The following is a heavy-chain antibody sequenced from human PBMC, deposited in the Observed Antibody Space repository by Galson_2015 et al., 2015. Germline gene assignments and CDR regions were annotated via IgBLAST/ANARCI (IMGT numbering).Heavy chain of an antibody. V-gene: IGHV4-59*01. CDR3: ARGYYDYVWGSSDYYGMDV. CDR1: GGSISSYY. Sequence: SETLSLTCTVSGGSISSYYWSWIRQPPGKGLEWIGYIYYSGSTNYNPSLKSRVTISVDTSKNQFSLKLSSVTAADTAVYYCARGYYDYVWGSSDYYGMDVWGQGTTVTVSS. D-gene: IGHD3-16*01. J-gene: IGHJ6*02. CDR2: IYYSGST.